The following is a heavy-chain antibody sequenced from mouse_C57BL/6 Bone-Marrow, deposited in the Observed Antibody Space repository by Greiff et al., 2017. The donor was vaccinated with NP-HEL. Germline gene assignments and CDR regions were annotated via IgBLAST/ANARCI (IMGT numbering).Heavy chain of an antibody. CDR1: GYNFTSYW. Sequence: QVQLKQSGAELAKPGASVKLSCKASGYNFTSYWMHWVKQRPGQGLEWIGYINPSSGYTKSNQKFKDKATLTADKSSSTAYMPLSSLTYEDSAVDYYARRITTVPLDDWGQGTSVTVSS. CDR2: INPSSGYT. J-gene: IGHJ4*01. D-gene: IGHD1-1*01. V-gene: IGHV1-7*01. CDR3: ARRITTVPLDD.